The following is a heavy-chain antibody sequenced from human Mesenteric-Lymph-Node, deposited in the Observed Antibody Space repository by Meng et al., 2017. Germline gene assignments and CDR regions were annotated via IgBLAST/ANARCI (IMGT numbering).Heavy chain of an antibody. D-gene: IGHD4-17*01. CDR2: INHSGST. J-gene: IGHJ4*02. CDR1: GGSFSGYY. Sequence: QVQLQQWGEGLLKPSETLSLTCAVYGGSFSGYYWSWIRQPPGKGLEWIGEINHSGSTNYNPSLKSRVTISVDTSKNQFSLKLSSVTAADTAVYYCARGRGYGDYGSLYWGQGTLVTVSS. V-gene: IGHV4-34*01. CDR3: ARGRGYGDYGSLY.